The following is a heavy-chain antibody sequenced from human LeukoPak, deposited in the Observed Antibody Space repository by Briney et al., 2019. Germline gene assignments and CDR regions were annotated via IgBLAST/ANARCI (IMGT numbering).Heavy chain of an antibody. D-gene: IGHD4-17*01. CDR3: AREGDYGDYHLDY. J-gene: IGHJ4*02. V-gene: IGHV4-39*07. CDR1: GGSISSGSHY. CDR2: IYYSGNS. Sequence: TSETLSLTCTVSGGSISSGSHYWGWIRQPPGKGLGWIGNIYYSGNSYYNPSLKSRVTISVDTSKNQFSLRLNSVTAADTAVYYCAREGDYGDYHLDYWGQGTLVTVSS.